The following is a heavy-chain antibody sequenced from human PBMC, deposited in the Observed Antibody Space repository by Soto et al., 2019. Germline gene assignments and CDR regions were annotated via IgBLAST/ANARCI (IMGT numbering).Heavy chain of an antibody. D-gene: IGHD3-22*01. Sequence: GGSLRLSCEASGFAFNRKYMSWVRQAPGKWLEWVATVDQDGSAKYYVDSVKGRFTISRDNAKNSLYVQMDSLRGEDTAVYYCARYCAYDSIYYCSSDRLDYWGQGTLVTVSS. CDR3: ARYCAYDSIYYCSSDRLDY. CDR2: VDQDGSAK. CDR1: GFAFNRKY. J-gene: IGHJ4*02. V-gene: IGHV3-7*01.